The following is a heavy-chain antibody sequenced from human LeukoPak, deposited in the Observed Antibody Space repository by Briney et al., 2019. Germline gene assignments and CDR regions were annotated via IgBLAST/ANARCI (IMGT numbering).Heavy chain of an antibody. Sequence: GGSLRLSCAASGFTFSSYCMHWVRQAPGKGLEWVAFIRNDGSNKYYADSVKGRFTISRDNSKNTLYLQMNSLRAEDTAVYYCAKGAPWIKDLDYWGQGTMVTVS. CDR1: GFTFSSYC. J-gene: IGHJ4*02. CDR3: AKGAPWIKDLDY. V-gene: IGHV3-30*02. CDR2: IRNDGSNK. D-gene: IGHD5-12*01.